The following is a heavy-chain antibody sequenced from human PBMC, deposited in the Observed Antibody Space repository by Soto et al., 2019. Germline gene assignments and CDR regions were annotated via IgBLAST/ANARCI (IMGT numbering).Heavy chain of an antibody. J-gene: IGHJ3*02. V-gene: IGHV3-33*01. CDR2: IWYDGSNK. CDR1: GFTFSSYG. Sequence: QVQLVESGGGVVQPGRSLRLSCAASGFTFSSYGMHWVRQAPGKGLEWVAVIWYDGSNKYYADSVKGRFTISRDNSKKTLYLQMNSLRAEDTAVYYCARGGYCSGGSCYEVGAFDIWGQGTMVTVSS. D-gene: IGHD2-15*01. CDR3: ARGGYCSGGSCYEVGAFDI.